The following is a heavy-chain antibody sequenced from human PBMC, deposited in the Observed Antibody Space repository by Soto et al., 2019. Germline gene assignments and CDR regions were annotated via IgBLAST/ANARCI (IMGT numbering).Heavy chain of an antibody. CDR1: GFTFSSYG. D-gene: IGHD6-13*01. J-gene: IGHJ5*02. Sequence: QVQLVESGGGVVQPGRSLRLSCAASGFTFSSYGMHWVRQAPGKGLKWVAVISYDGSNKYYADSVKGRFTISRDNSKNTLYLQMNSLRAEDTAVYYCAKVLDGSSSWYGGWWFDPWGQGTLVTVSS. CDR3: AKVLDGSSSWYGGWWFDP. CDR2: ISYDGSNK. V-gene: IGHV3-30*18.